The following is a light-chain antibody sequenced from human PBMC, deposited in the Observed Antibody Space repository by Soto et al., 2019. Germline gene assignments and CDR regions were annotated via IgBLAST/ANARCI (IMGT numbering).Light chain of an antibody. J-gene: IGKJ5*01. Sequence: EVVITQSPATLSLCPLEVVTLSCRANQGIGDTLAWYQHKPGQAPRLLIYDASNRATGIAPRFRGSGSGTDFTLTISSVEPEDFAVYICQQRSNWPPTFGQGTRLEI. CDR1: QGIGDT. V-gene: IGKV3-11*01. CDR3: QQRSNWPPT. CDR2: DAS.